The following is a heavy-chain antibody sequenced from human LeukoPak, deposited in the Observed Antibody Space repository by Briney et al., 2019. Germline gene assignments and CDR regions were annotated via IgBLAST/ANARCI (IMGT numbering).Heavy chain of an antibody. V-gene: IGHV3-9*01. CDR2: ISWNSGSI. J-gene: IGHJ6*02. D-gene: IGHD3-10*01. CDR3: AKDIRSYSYYYGMDV. Sequence: GRSLRLSCAASGFTFDDYAMHWVRQAPGKGLEWVSGISWNSGSIGYADSVKGRLTISRDNAKNSLYLQMNSLRAEDTALYYCAKDIRSYSYYYGMDVWGQGTTVTVSS. CDR1: GFTFDDYA.